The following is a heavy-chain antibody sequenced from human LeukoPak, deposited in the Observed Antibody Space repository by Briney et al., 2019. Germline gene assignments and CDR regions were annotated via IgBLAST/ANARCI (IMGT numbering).Heavy chain of an antibody. CDR1: GFTFSDYY. CDR2: ISSSGSTI. D-gene: IGHD6-13*01. CDR3: AGGRYSSSWYK. J-gene: IGHJ4*02. Sequence: GGSLRLSCAASGFTFSDYYMSWIRQAPGKGLEWVSYISSSGSTIYYAGSVKGRFIISRDNAKNSLYLQMNSLRAEDTAVYYCAGGRYSSSWYKWGQGTLVTVSS. V-gene: IGHV3-11*04.